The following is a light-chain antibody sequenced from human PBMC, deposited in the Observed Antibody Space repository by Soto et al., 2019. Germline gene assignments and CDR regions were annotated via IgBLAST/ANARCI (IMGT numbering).Light chain of an antibody. Sequence: IVLTQSASTLSLSPGERATLSCRASQSVSRYLAWYQQKTGQAPRLLIYDASNRATGIPARFSGSGYGTDFNLTISRLETEDFAVYYCQQYGSSPITFGQGTRLEIK. CDR2: DAS. V-gene: IGKV3-20*01. CDR3: QQYGSSPIT. J-gene: IGKJ5*01. CDR1: QSVSRY.